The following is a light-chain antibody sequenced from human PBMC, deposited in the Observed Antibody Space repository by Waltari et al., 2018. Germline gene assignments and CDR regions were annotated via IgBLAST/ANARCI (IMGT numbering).Light chain of an antibody. CDR1: QSVLYSPNSKNY. CDR3: HQYYATPWT. CDR2: WAS. Sequence: DIVMTQSPDSLAVSLGERSTINCKSSQSVLYSPNSKNYLAWYQQKPGQPPKLLIYWASTRESGVPDRFSGSGSGTDFTLTISSLQAEDVAVYYCHQYYATPWTFGQGTKLAIK. J-gene: IGKJ1*01. V-gene: IGKV4-1*01.